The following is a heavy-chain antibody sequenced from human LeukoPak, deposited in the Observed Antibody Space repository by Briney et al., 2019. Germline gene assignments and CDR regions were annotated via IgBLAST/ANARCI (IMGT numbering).Heavy chain of an antibody. Sequence: GGSLRLSCAASGFTFSSYEMNWVRQAPGKGLEWVSYISSSGSTIYYADSVKGRFTISRDNAKNSLYLQMNSLRAEDTAVYSCARDFGDDAFDIWGQGTMVTVSS. CDR1: GFTFSSYE. CDR2: ISSSGSTI. V-gene: IGHV3-48*03. D-gene: IGHD3-10*01. J-gene: IGHJ3*02. CDR3: ARDFGDDAFDI.